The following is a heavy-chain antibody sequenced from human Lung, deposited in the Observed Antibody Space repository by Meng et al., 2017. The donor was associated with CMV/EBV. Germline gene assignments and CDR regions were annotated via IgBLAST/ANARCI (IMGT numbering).Heavy chain of an antibody. CDR3: ARDLQAARPGYYYGMDV. CDR1: GGTFSSYA. Sequence: SVXVSXKASGGTFSSYAISWVRQAPGQGLEWMGGIIPIFGTANYAQKFQGRVTITTDESTSTAYMELSSLRSEDTAVYYCARDLQAARPGYYYGMDVWGQGXTVTGS. J-gene: IGHJ6*02. CDR2: IIPIFGTA. V-gene: IGHV1-69*05. D-gene: IGHD6-6*01.